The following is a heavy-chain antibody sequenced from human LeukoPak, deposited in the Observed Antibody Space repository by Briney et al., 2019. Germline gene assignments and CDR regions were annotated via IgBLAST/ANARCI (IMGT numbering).Heavy chain of an antibody. D-gene: IGHD6-13*01. CDR2: IIPIFGTA. CDR3: ARDGSSSLDY. Sequence: GASVKVSCKASGYTFTSYGISWVRQAPGQGLEWMGGIIPIFGTANYAQKFQGRVTITADESTSTAYMELSSLRSEDTAVYYCARDGSSSLDYWGQGTLVTVSS. J-gene: IGHJ4*02. CDR1: GYTFTSYG. V-gene: IGHV1-69*13.